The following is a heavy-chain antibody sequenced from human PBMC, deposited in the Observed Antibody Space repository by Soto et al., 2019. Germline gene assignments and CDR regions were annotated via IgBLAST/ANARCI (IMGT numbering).Heavy chain of an antibody. CDR2: IYRTGST. J-gene: IGHJ4*02. CDR1: GGSFTSNNW. V-gene: IGHV4-4*02. Sequence: QVQLQESGPGLVKPSGTLSLTCAVSGGSFTSNNWWTWVRQPPGQGLEWIGEIYRTGSTNYNPSLKSPVTISLDTSDNQFSLKVTSLTAADTAVYYCASRDPGTSVDYWGQGTLVTVSS. D-gene: IGHD1-7*01. CDR3: ASRDPGTSVDY.